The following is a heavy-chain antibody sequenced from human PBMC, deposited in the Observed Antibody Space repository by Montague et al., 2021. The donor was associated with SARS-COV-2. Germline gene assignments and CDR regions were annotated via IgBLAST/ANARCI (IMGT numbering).Heavy chain of an antibody. CDR3: GRHGYGPVCRNDY. J-gene: IGHJ4*02. V-gene: IGHV4-34*01. CDR2: INHSGST. CDR1: GGSFSGYY. D-gene: IGHD2-15*01. Sequence: SETLSLTCAVYGGSFSGYYWSWIRQPPGKGLEWIGEINHSGSTNYNPSLKSRVTISVDTSKNQFSLKLSSVTAADTAVYYCGRHGYGPVCRNDYWGQGTLVTVSS.